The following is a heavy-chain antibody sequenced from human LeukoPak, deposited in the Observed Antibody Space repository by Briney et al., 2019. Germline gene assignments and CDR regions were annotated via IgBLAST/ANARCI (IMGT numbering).Heavy chain of an antibody. Sequence: ASVKVSCKASGYTFIAYYMHWVRQAPGQGLEWMGWVNPNSGATNYAQKFQGRVTMTRDTSLSTVYVELSSLRSEDTAVYYCAIYGGYSSSWYDFDYWGQGTLVTVSS. J-gene: IGHJ4*02. CDR3: AIYGGYSSSWYDFDY. CDR2: VNPNSGAT. CDR1: GYTFIAYY. D-gene: IGHD6-13*01. V-gene: IGHV1-2*02.